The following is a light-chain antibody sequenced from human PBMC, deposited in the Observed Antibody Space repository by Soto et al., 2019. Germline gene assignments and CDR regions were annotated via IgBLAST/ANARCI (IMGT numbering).Light chain of an antibody. Sequence: QSALTQPASVSGSPGQSITISCTGTSRDVGGYNYVSWYQQHPGKAPKFMIYDVSNRPSGVSNRFSGSKSGNTASLTISGLQAEDEGDYYYSSYTTSNTRPIVLGTGTKVTVL. CDR1: SRDVGGYNY. CDR2: DVS. V-gene: IGLV2-14*01. CDR3: SSYTTSNTRPIV. J-gene: IGLJ1*01.